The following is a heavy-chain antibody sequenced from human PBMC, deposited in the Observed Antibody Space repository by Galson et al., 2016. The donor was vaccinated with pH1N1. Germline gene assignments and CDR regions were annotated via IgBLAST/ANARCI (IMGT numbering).Heavy chain of an antibody. CDR2: ISGTTGYT. D-gene: IGHD5-12*01. CDR1: GFTFSDYY. V-gene: IGHV3-11*05. J-gene: IGHJ3*02. CDR3: ARDANVNIVTTSAFDI. Sequence: SLRLSCAASGFTFSDYYMSWIRQAPGKGLEWVSYISGTTGYTNYADSLQSRLTISRDNTKNSVYLQLNSLRAEDTAIYYCARDANVNIVTTSAFDIWGQGTMVTVSS.